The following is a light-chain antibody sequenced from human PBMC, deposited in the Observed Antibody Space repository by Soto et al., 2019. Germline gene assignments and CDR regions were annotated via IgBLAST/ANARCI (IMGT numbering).Light chain of an antibody. J-gene: IGKJ1*01. CDR3: QQYASSPLM. CDR2: GAS. V-gene: IGKV3-20*01. Sequence: EIVLTHSPGTLSLSPGERATLSCRASQIVNNNYLAWYQQKPGQAPRLVIYGASSRATGIPDRFSASGSGTDFTLTISRLEPEDFAVYYCQQYASSPLMFGQGTKVDIK. CDR1: QIVNNNY.